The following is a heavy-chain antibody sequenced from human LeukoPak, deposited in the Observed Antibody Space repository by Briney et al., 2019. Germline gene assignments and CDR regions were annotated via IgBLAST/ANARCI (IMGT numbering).Heavy chain of an antibody. CDR1: GGSISSYY. CDR2: INHSGST. V-gene: IGHV4-34*01. J-gene: IGHJ4*02. D-gene: IGHD3-3*01. CDR3: ARGTYDFWSGFNFDY. Sequence: KPSETLSLTCTVSGGSISSYYWSWIRQPPGKGLEWIGEINHSGSTNYNPSLKSRVTISVDTSKNQFSLKLSSVTAADTAVYYCARGTYDFWSGFNFDYWGQGTLVTVSS.